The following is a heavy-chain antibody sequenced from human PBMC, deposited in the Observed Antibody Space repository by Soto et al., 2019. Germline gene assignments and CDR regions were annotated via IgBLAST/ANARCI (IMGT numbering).Heavy chain of an antibody. D-gene: IGHD5-18*01. J-gene: IGHJ5*02. CDR2: ISGSGGST. CDR1: GFTFSSYA. CDR3: AKDPDYGYYSGNWFDP. Sequence: GGSLRLSCAASGFTFSSYAMSWVRQAPGKGLEWVSAISGSGGSTYYADSVKGRFTISRDNSKNTLYLQMNSLRAEDTAVYYCAKDPDYGYYSGNWFDPWGQGTLVTVSS. V-gene: IGHV3-23*01.